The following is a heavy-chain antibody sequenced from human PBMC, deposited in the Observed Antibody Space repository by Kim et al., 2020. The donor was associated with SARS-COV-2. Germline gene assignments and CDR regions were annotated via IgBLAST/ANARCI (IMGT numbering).Heavy chain of an antibody. J-gene: IGHJ4*02. D-gene: IGHD3-10*01. V-gene: IGHV3-33*01. CDR3: ARDWGFGELPDDY. Sequence: YYADSVKGRFTISRDNSKNTLYLQMNSRRAEDTAVYYCARDWGFGELPDDYWGQGTLVTVSS.